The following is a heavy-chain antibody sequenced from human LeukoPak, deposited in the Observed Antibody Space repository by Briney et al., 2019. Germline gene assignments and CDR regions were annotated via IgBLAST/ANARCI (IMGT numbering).Heavy chain of an antibody. J-gene: IGHJ6*03. V-gene: IGHV4-34*01. D-gene: IGHD3-10*01. CDR1: VGSFSGYY. CDR2: INHSGGT. Sequence: SETLSLTCAVYVGSFSGYYWSWIRQPPGKGLEWSGEINHSGGTNYNSSLKSRVTISVDTSKNQFSLKLSSVTAADTAVYYCARGYYGSGSHCCHMDVWGKGTTITVS. CDR3: ARGYYGSGSHCCHMDV.